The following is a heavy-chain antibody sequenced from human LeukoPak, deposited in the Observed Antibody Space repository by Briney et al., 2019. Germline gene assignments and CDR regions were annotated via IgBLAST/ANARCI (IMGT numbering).Heavy chain of an antibody. Sequence: PGGSLRLSCAASGFTFSSYWMSWVRQAPGKGLEWVANIKQDGSEKYYVDSVKGRFTISRDNAKNSLYLQMNSLRAEDTAVYYCAGRQGYCSSTSCSDPFDYWGQGTLVTVSS. D-gene: IGHD2-2*01. CDR1: GFTFSSYW. V-gene: IGHV3-7*01. J-gene: IGHJ4*02. CDR2: IKQDGSEK. CDR3: AGRQGYCSSTSCSDPFDY.